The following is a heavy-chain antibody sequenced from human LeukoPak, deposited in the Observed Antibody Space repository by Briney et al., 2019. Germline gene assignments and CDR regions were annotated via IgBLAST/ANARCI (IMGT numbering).Heavy chain of an antibody. V-gene: IGHV1-46*01. Sequence: ASVKVSCKASGYTFTSYYMHWVRQAPGQGLEWMGIINPSGGSTSYAQKFQGRVTMTRDTPTNTVYMELSSLRTEDTAVYYCASVYLYGMDVWGQGTTVTVSS. CDR2: INPSGGST. D-gene: IGHD2-8*01. J-gene: IGHJ6*02. CDR3: ASVYLYGMDV. CDR1: GYTFTSYY.